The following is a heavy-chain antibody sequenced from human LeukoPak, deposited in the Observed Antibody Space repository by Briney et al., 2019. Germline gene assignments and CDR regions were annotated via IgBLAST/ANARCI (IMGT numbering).Heavy chain of an antibody. CDR3: ARGNGSGRLRNYYYYYMDV. CDR2: TYSGGST. D-gene: IGHD6-19*01. Sequence: PGGSLRLSCAASGFIVSSNYMSWVRQAPGRGLEWVSVTYSGGSTYYADSVKGRFTISRDNSKNTLYLQMNSLRAEDTAVYYCARGNGSGRLRNYYYYYMDVWGTGTTVTVSS. CDR1: GFIVSSNY. V-gene: IGHV3-53*01. J-gene: IGHJ6*03.